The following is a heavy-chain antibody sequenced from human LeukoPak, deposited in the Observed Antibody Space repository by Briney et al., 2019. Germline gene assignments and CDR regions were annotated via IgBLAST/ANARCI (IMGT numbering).Heavy chain of an antibody. CDR1: GGSISSGGYY. Sequence: SETLSLTCTVSGGSISSGGYYWSWIRQHPGKGLEWIGYIYYSGSTYYNPSLKSRVTISVDTSKNQFSLKLSSVTAADTAVYYCAREFRLYYDILTGGLNWFDPWGQGTLVTVSS. D-gene: IGHD3-9*01. CDR2: IYYSGST. CDR3: AREFRLYYDILTGGLNWFDP. J-gene: IGHJ5*02. V-gene: IGHV4-31*03.